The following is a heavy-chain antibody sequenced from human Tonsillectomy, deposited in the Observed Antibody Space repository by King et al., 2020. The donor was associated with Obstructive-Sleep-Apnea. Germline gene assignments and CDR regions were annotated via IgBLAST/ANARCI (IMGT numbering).Heavy chain of an antibody. D-gene: IGHD3-22*01. J-gene: IGHJ6*02. Sequence: VQLVESGGGLVQPGGSLRLSCAASEFTFSSYAMSWVRQAPGKGLEWVSAISGSGDSTYYADSVEGRFTISRDNSKNTLYLQMNSLRAEDTAVYYCAKYYYDSSGYHPYGMDVWGQGTTVTVSS. CDR3: AKYYYDSSGYHPYGMDV. CDR1: EFTFSSYA. V-gene: IGHV3-23*04. CDR2: ISGSGDST.